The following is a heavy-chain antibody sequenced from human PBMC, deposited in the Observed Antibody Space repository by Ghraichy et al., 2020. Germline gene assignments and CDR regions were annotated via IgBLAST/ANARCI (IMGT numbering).Heavy chain of an antibody. CDR3: ARDQGDYSDRYYFCNMEV. Sequence: SVKVSCKASGDTFSRYSIIWVRQAPGQGNEWMGGMIAVFGTATYGQKFQGRATITADESTSTSYMELTDLTSEDTAVYYCARDQGDYSDRYYFCNMEVWGLGTTVTVSS. V-gene: IGHV1-69*13. J-gene: IGHJ6*02. D-gene: IGHD4-17*01. CDR1: GDTFSRYS. CDR2: MIAVFGTA.